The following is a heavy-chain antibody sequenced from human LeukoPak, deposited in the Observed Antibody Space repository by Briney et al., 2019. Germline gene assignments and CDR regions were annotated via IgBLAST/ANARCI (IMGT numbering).Heavy chain of an antibody. CDR3: ARGRDIVVVPAATIDYWGQGTLVTVSSGWTFCHCDYYYYNYMDV. CDR2: INHSGST. CDR1: GGSFSGYY. J-gene: IGHJ6*03. V-gene: IGHV4-34*01. Sequence: PSETLSLTCAVYGGSFSGYYWSWIRQPPGKGLEWIGEINHSGSTNYNPSLKSRVTISVDTSKNQFSLKLSSVAAADTAVYYCARGRDIVVVPAATIDYWGQGTLVTVSSGWTFCHCDYYYYNYMDVWGKGTTVTVSS. D-gene: IGHD2-2*01.